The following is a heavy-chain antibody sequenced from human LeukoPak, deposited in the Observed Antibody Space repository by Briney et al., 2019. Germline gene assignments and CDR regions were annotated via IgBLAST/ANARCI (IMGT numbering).Heavy chain of an antibody. CDR3: ARRREPGYCDY. CDR1: GDSVSSDSAA. D-gene: IGHD1-26*01. Sequence: SQTLSLTCAISGDSVSSDSAAWNWIRPSPSRGLEWLGRTYYRSKWYNDYAVSVKSRIIINPDTSKNQFSLQLSSVTPEDTAVYYCARRREPGYCDYWGQGTLVTVAS. CDR2: TYYRSKWYN. V-gene: IGHV6-1*01. J-gene: IGHJ4*02.